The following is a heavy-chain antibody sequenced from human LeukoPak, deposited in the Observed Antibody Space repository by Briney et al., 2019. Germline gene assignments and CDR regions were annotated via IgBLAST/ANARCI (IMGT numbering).Heavy chain of an antibody. CDR1: GFTFSSYA. J-gene: IGHJ4*02. CDR2: ISYDGSNK. V-gene: IGHV3-30-3*01. Sequence: GGSLRLSCAASGFTFSSYAMSWVRQAPGKGLEWVAVISYDGSNKYYADSVKGRFTISRDNSKNTLYLQMNSLRAEDTAVYYCARGMDGYNQGGDYWGQGTLVTVSS. CDR3: ARGMDGYNQGGDY. D-gene: IGHD5-24*01.